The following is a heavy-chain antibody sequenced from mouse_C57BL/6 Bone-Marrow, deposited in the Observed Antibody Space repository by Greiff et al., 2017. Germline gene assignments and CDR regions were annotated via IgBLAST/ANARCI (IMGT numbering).Heavy chain of an antibody. D-gene: IGHD1-1*01. J-gene: IGHJ2*01. V-gene: IGHV5-6*01. CDR3: ARWGYGRREFDY. CDR2: ISSGGSYT. Sequence: EVQVVESGGDLVKPGGSPKLSCAASGFTFSSYGMSWVRQTPDKRLEWVATISSGGSYTYYPDSVKGRFTISSGNAKNTLYLQMSSLKSEDTAMYYCARWGYGRREFDYWGQGTTLTVSS. CDR1: GFTFSSYG.